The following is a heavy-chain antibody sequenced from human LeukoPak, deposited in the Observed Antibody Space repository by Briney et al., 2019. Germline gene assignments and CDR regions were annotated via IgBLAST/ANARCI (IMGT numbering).Heavy chain of an antibody. V-gene: IGHV4-59*12. CDR1: GGSISSYY. CDR2: IYYSGST. Sequence: PSETLSLTCTVSGGSISSYYWSWIRQPPGKGLEWIGYIYYSGSTNYNPSLKSRVTISVDRSKNQFSLKLSSVTAADTAVYYCARVEAGYDFWSGLNWFDPWGQGTLVTVSS. CDR3: ARVEAGYDFWSGLNWFDP. D-gene: IGHD3-3*01. J-gene: IGHJ5*02.